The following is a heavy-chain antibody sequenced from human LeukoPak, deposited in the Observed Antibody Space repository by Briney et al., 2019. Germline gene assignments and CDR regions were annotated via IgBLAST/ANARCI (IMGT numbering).Heavy chain of an antibody. Sequence: GASVKVSCKASGYTFTSYDINWVRQATGQWLEWMGWMNPNSGNTGYAQKFQGRVTMTRNTSISTAYMELSSLRSEDTAVYYCARYYDILIGPQGYYYYMDVWGKGTTVTVSS. CDR2: MNPNSGNT. D-gene: IGHD3-9*01. J-gene: IGHJ6*03. CDR1: GYTFTSYD. CDR3: ARYYDILIGPQGYYYYMDV. V-gene: IGHV1-8*01.